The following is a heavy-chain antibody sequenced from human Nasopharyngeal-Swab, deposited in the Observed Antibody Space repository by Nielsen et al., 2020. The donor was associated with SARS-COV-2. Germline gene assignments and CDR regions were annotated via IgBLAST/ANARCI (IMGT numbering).Heavy chain of an antibody. V-gene: IGHV4-34*01. CDR3: AREVGFWSGYFLGGMDV. D-gene: IGHD3-3*01. J-gene: IGHJ6*02. CDR1: GGSFSGYY. CDR2: INHSGST. Sequence: SETLSLTYAVYGGSFSGYYWSWIRQPPGKGLEWIGEINHSGSTNYNPSLKSRVTISVDTSKNQFSLKLSSVTAADTAVYYCAREVGFWSGYFLGGMDVWGQGTTVTVSS.